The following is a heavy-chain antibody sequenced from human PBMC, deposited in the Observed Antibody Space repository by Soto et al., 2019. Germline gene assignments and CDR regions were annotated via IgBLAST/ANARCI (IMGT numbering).Heavy chain of an antibody. V-gene: IGHV3-33*01. CDR3: ARDVRSGGSCYKY. J-gene: IGHJ4*02. CDR1: GFTFSSYG. D-gene: IGHD2-15*01. CDR2: IWYDGSNK. Sequence: QVQLVESGGGVVQPGRSLRLSCAASGFTFSSYGMHWVRQAPGKGLEWVAVIWYDGSNKYYADSVKGRFTISRDNSKNTLYLQMDSLRAEDTAVYYCARDVRSGGSCYKYWGQGTLVTVSS.